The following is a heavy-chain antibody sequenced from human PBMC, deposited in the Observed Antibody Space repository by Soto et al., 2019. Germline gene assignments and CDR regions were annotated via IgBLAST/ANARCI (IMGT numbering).Heavy chain of an antibody. CDR2: IIPIFGTA. CDR3: ARGQPHFPLLLHRGSQEDYCYYGMDV. J-gene: IGHJ6*02. V-gene: IGHV1-69*13. D-gene: IGHD1-26*01. Sequence: GASVKVSCKASGGTFSSYAISWVRQAPGQGLEWMGGIIPIFGTANYAQKFQGRVTITADESTSTAYMELSSLRSEDTAVYYCARGQPHFPLLLHRGSQEDYCYYGMDVWGQATTVTVSS. CDR1: GGTFSSYA.